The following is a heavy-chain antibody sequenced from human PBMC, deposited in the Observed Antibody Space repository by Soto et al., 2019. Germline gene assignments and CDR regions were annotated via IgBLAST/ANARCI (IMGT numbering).Heavy chain of an antibody. CDR2: ISYDGSNK. V-gene: IGHV3-30*03. CDR1: GFTFSSYS. D-gene: IGHD1-1*01. J-gene: IGHJ4*02. Sequence: GGSLRLSCAASGFTFSSYSMNWVRQAPGKGLEWVAVISYDGSNKYYADSVKGRFTISRDNSKNTLYLQMNSLRAEDTAVYYCARDSNDLFDYWGQGTLVTVSS. CDR3: ARDSNDLFDY.